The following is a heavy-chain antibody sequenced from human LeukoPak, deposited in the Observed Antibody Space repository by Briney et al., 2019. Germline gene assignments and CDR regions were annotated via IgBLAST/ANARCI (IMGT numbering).Heavy chain of an antibody. D-gene: IGHD1-14*01. CDR3: ASIILPENYFDN. Sequence: SETLSPTCAVSGGSFSGGDYYWSWIRQPPGMGLEWIGYIYYSGRTYYNPSLKSRLTISVDTSKKQFSLKLSSVTAADTAVYYCASIILPENYFDNWGQGTLVTVSS. V-gene: IGHV4-30-4*01. CDR1: GGSFSGGDYY. J-gene: IGHJ4*02. CDR2: IYYSGRT.